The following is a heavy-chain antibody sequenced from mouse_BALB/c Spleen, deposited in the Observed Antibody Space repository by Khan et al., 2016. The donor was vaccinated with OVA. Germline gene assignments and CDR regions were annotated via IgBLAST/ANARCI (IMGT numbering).Heavy chain of an antibody. CDR1: GYTFTDYS. CDR3: ARRKHWYFDV. J-gene: IGHJ1*01. Sequence: QIQLVQSGPELKRPGETVKISCMASGYTFTDYSMHWVKQAPGKGLKWMGWINTETGEPTYADDFKGRFAFSLETSASTAYLQINNLKNEDTATYFCARRKHWYFDVGGAGTTVTVSS. CDR2: INTETGEP. V-gene: IGHV9-2-1*01.